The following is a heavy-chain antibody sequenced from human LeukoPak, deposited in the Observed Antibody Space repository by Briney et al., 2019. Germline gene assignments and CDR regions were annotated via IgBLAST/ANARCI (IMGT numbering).Heavy chain of an antibody. Sequence: GRSLRLSCAASGFTFSSYDMHWVRQATGKGLEWVSAIGTAGNTYYPGSVKGRFTISREDAKNSLYLQMNSLRAGDTAVYYCARGAPGPRRYYYGMDVWGQGTTVTVSS. J-gene: IGHJ6*02. CDR2: IGTAGNT. CDR3: ARGAPGPRRYYYGMDV. V-gene: IGHV3-13*01. CDR1: GFTFSSYD.